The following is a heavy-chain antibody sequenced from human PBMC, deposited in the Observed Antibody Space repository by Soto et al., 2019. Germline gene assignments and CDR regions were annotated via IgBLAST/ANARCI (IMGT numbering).Heavy chain of an antibody. CDR3: ARDPTAQYEFLNYYYGMDV. J-gene: IGHJ6*02. D-gene: IGHD3-9*01. CDR2: ISYDGSNK. V-gene: IGHV3-30-3*01. CDR1: GFTFSSYA. Sequence: QVQLVESGGGVVQPGRSLRLSCAASGFTFSSYAMHWVRQAPGKGLEWVAVISYDGSNKYYADSVKGRFTISRDNSKNTLYLQMNSLRAEDTAVYYCARDPTAQYEFLNYYYGMDVWGQGTTVTVSS.